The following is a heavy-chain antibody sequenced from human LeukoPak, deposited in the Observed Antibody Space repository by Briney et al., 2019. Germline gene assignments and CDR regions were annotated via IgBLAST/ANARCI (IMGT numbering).Heavy chain of an antibody. J-gene: IGHJ5*02. V-gene: IGHV4-34*01. Sequence: SETLSLTCAVYGGSFSGYYWSWIRQPPGKGLEWIGEINHSGSTNYNPSLKSRVTISVDTSKNQFSLKLSSVTAADTAVYYCARGTGPVLTVYAIVWFDPWGQGTLVTVSS. CDR1: GGSFSGYY. CDR3: ARGTGPVLTVYAIVWFDP. CDR2: INHSGST. D-gene: IGHD2-8*01.